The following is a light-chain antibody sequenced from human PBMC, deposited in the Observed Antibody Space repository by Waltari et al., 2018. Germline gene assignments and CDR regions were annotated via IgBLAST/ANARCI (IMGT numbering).Light chain of an antibody. CDR3: QQSYSIPLT. CDR2: AAS. V-gene: IGKV1-39*01. J-gene: IGKJ4*01. CDR1: QSISSY. Sequence: DIQMTQSPSSLSASVGDRVTITCRASQSISSYLNWYQQKPGTAPKFLIYAASSLQSGVPSRFSGSGSGTDFTLTISSLQPEDFATYYCQQSYSIPLTFGGGAKVEIK.